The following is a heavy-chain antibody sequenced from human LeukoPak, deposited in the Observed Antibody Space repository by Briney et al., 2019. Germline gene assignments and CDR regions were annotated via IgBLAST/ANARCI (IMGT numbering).Heavy chain of an antibody. D-gene: IGHD2-8*01. CDR3: AKGAGGVFDY. Sequence: GGSLRLSCAASGLTFSTYGMHWVRQAPGKGLEWVAAISNDGRNKFYADSVKGRFTISRDISKNTLYLLYLQMNSLRAEDTAVYYCAKGAGGVFDYWGQGTLVTVSS. CDR1: GLTFSTYG. CDR2: ISNDGRNK. J-gene: IGHJ4*02. V-gene: IGHV3-30*18.